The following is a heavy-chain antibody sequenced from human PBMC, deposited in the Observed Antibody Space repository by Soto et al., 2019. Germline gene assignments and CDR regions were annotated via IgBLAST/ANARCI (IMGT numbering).Heavy chain of an antibody. J-gene: IGHJ6*02. Sequence: LRLSCAASGFTVSSNYMSWVRQAPGKGLEWVSVIYSGGSTYYADSVKGRFTISRDNSKNTLYLQMNNLRAEDTAVYYCARRGDYYYGMDVWGQGTTVTVSS. CDR1: GFTVSSNY. D-gene: IGHD3-10*01. CDR2: IYSGGST. CDR3: ARRGDYYYGMDV. V-gene: IGHV3-53*01.